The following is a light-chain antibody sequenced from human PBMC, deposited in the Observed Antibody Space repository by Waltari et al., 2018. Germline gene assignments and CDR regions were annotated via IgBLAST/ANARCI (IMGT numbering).Light chain of an antibody. CDR1: QSISSW. Sequence: DIQMTQSPSTLSASVGDRVTITCRASQSISSWLAWYQQKPGKAPKLLIYKASSLQSGGPSRFSGSESGTEFTLTISSLQPDDFATYYCQQYNSYPWTFGQGTKVEIK. CDR3: QQYNSYPWT. V-gene: IGKV1-5*03. CDR2: KAS. J-gene: IGKJ1*01.